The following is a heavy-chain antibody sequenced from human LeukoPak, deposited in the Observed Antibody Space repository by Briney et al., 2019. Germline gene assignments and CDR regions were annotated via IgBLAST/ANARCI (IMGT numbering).Heavy chain of an antibody. CDR1: GYTFTSYG. D-gene: IGHD3-3*01. CDR3: ARETSITIFGVVIQGFDY. CDR2: ISAYNGNT. V-gene: IGHV1-18*01. J-gene: IGHJ4*02. Sequence: ASVKVSCKASGYTFTSYGISWVRQAPGQGLEWMGWISAYNGNTNYAQKLQGRVTMTTGTSTSTAYMELRSLRSDDTAVYYCARETSITIFGVVIQGFDYWGQGTLVTVSS.